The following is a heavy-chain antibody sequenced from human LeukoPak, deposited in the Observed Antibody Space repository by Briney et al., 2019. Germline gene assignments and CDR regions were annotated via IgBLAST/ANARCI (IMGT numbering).Heavy chain of an antibody. CDR3: AREGALTVTKDAFDI. J-gene: IGHJ3*02. Sequence: GGSLRLSCAASGFTLSSYVMNWVRQAPGKGLEWVSYISSSGSTIYYADSVKGRFTISRDNAKNSLYLQMNSLRAEDTAVYYCAREGALTVTKDAFDIWGQGTMVTVSS. D-gene: IGHD4-17*01. CDR1: GFTLSSYV. V-gene: IGHV3-48*03. CDR2: ISSSGSTI.